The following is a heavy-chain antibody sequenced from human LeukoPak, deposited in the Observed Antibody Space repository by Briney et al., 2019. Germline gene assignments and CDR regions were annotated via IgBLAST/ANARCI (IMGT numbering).Heavy chain of an antibody. CDR2: IYYSGST. V-gene: IGHV4-59*01. Sequence: NPSETLSLTCTVPGGSISSYYWSWIRQPPGKGLEWIGYIYYSGSTNYNPSLKSRVTISVDTSKNQFSLKLSSVTAADTAVYYCARVGRKQQLAFDYWGQGTLVTVSS. CDR1: GGSISSYY. J-gene: IGHJ4*02. D-gene: IGHD6-13*01. CDR3: ARVGRKQQLAFDY.